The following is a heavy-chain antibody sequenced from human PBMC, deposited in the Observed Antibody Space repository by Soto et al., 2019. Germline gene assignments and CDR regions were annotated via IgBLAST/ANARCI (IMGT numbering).Heavy chain of an antibody. J-gene: IGHJ4*02. D-gene: IGHD3-10*01. CDR1: GYTLTELS. CDR3: ARGSPGPVDH. Sequence: ASVKVSCKVSGYTLTELSMHWVRQATGKGLEWIGWMNPYNGDTRYAQRFQGRVTMTRNTSISTAYMELSSLRSEDTAVYYCARGSPGPVDHWGQGTLVTVSS. V-gene: IGHV1-8*01. CDR2: MNPYNGDT.